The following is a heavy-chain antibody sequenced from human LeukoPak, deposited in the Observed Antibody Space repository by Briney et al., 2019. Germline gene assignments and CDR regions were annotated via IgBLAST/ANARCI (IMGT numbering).Heavy chain of an antibody. Sequence: GGSLRLSCAASGFTFSDYYMSWIRQAPGKGLEWVSYISSSGSTIYYADSVKGRFTISRDNAKNSLYLQMNSLRAEDTAVYYCAIDPLWFGDPEYYYYGMDVWGQGTTVTVSS. CDR1: GFTFSDYY. CDR2: ISSSGSTI. J-gene: IGHJ6*02. CDR3: AIDPLWFGDPEYYYYGMDV. D-gene: IGHD3-10*01. V-gene: IGHV3-11*01.